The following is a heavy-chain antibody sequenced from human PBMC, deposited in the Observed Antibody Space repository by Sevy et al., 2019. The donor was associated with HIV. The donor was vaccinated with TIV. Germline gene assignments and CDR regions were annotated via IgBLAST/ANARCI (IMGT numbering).Heavy chain of an antibody. J-gene: IGHJ6*02. V-gene: IGHV3-21*06. CDR2: ISSSSSYI. CDR3: AREGGYTDQGMDV. CDR1: GFTFSSYS. Sequence: GGSLRLSCAASGFTFSSYSMNWVRQAPGKGLEWVSSISSSSSYIYYADSVKGRLTISRDNAKNSLYVQMNRLRAEDTAVYYCAREGGYTDQGMDVWGQGTTVTVSS. D-gene: IGHD5-12*01.